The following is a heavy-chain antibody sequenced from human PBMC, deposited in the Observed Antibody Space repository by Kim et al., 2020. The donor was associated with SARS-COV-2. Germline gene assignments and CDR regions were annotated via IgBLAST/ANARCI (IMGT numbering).Heavy chain of an antibody. Sequence: SVKVSCKASGGTFSSYAISWVRQAPGQGLEWMGGIIPIFGTANYAQKFQGRVTITADESTSTAYMELSSLRSEDTAVYYCARKWGLSTSYYHYYGMDVWGQGTTVTVSS. V-gene: IGHV1-69*13. CDR1: GGTFSSYA. CDR3: ARKWGLSTSYYHYYGMDV. D-gene: IGHD2-8*01. J-gene: IGHJ6*02. CDR2: IIPIFGTA.